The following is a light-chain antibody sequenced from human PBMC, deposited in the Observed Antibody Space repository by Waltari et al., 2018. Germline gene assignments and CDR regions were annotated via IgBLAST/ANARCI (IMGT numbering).Light chain of an antibody. CDR3: QQYDSFPLT. J-gene: IGKJ4*01. Sequence: DIQMTQSPSSLSASVGDRVTITLRASQGIRNYLAWFQQKPGEAPKSLIYGAYHLQSGLPSRFSGTGSGTDFSLTISSLQPEDSATYYCQQYDSFPLTFGGGTKVEIK. CDR1: QGIRNY. CDR2: GAY. V-gene: IGKV1-16*01.